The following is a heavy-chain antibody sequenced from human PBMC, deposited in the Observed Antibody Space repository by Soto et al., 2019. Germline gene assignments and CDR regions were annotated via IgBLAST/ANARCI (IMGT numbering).Heavy chain of an antibody. V-gene: IGHV1-69*13. Sequence: SEKVSCKASGGTFSSSAISCVRQAPGQKLEWMGGIIPIFGTANYAQKFQGRVTITADESTSTAYMELSSLRSEDTAVYYCARRWYYDFWSGYYRRDYYYGMDVWGQGTTVTVSS. CDR1: GGTFSSSA. CDR2: IIPIFGTA. J-gene: IGHJ6*02. D-gene: IGHD3-3*01. CDR3: ARRWYYDFWSGYYRRDYYYGMDV.